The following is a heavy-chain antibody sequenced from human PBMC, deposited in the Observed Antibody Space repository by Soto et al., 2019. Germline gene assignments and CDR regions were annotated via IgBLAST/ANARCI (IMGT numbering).Heavy chain of an antibody. CDR1: GFTFSSYA. Sequence: GGSLRLSCAASGFTFSSYAMSLVRQAPGKGLEWVSAISGSGGSTYYADSVKGRFTISRDNSKNTLYLQMNSLRGEDTAVYYCAKTDCSSTSCYGSLYYYGMDVWGQGTTVTVSS. CDR2: ISGSGGST. V-gene: IGHV3-23*01. J-gene: IGHJ6*02. CDR3: AKTDCSSTSCYGSLYYYGMDV. D-gene: IGHD2-2*01.